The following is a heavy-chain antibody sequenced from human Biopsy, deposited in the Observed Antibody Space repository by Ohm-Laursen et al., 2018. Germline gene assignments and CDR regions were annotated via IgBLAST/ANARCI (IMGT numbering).Heavy chain of an antibody. CDR1: GDSINNYY. J-gene: IGHJ6*02. V-gene: IGHV4-59*01. Sequence: PGTLSLTCTVSGDSINNYYWSWIRQPAGKGLEWIGYVYYSGTTTYNPSLRSRVTISVDTSMNQISLRLQSVTAADTAIYYCTRATNSTGWPYYYFYGMDIWGQGTTVTVSS. D-gene: IGHD2/OR15-2a*01. CDR2: VYYSGTT. CDR3: TRATNSTGWPYYYFYGMDI.